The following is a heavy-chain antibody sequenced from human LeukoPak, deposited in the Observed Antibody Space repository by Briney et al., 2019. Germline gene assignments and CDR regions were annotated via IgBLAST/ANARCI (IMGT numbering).Heavy chain of an antibody. J-gene: IGHJ6*02. CDR2: MNPNGGNT. Sequence: GASVKVSCKASGYTFTSYDINWVRQATGQGLEWMGWMNPNGGNTGYAQKFQGRVTMTRNTSISTAYMELSSLRSEDTAVYYCARVYCSSTSCYPHLWAYYYYYGMDVWGQGTTVAVSS. CDR1: GYTFTSYD. CDR3: ARVYCSSTSCYPHLWAYYYYYGMDV. V-gene: IGHV1-8*01. D-gene: IGHD2-2*01.